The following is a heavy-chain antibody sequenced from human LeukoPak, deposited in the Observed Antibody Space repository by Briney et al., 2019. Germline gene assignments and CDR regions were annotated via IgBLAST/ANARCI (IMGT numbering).Heavy chain of an antibody. CDR3: ARRHASGWYFDY. J-gene: IGHJ4*02. Sequence: SETLSLTCAVSGYSISSGYYWGWIRQPPGKGLEWIGSICNSGSTYYNPSLKSRVTISVDTSKNQFSLKLSSVTAADTAVYYCARRHASGWYFDYWGQGTLVTVSS. D-gene: IGHD6-19*01. CDR2: ICNSGST. CDR1: GYSISSGYY. V-gene: IGHV4-38-2*01.